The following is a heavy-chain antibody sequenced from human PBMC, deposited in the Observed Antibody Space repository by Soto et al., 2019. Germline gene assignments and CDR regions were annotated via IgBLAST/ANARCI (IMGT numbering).Heavy chain of an antibody. D-gene: IGHD1-26*01. CDR3: ARHRLLTPPVY. CDR2: IYYSGTT. CDR1: GGSISSNNYY. Sequence: SETLSLSCTVSGGSISSNNYYWGWIRQPPRKGLEWIGSIYYSGTTYYNPSLKNRLTISVDTSKNQFSLKLSSVTAADTAVYYCARHRLLTPPVYWGQGTLVTVSS. J-gene: IGHJ4*02. V-gene: IGHV4-39*01.